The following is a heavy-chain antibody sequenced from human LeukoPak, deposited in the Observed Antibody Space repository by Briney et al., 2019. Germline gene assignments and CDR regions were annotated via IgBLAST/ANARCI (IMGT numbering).Heavy chain of an antibody. Sequence: ASVKVSCKASGYTFTSYGISWVRQAPGQGLEWMGWISAYNGNTNYAQKLQGRVTMTTDTSTSTAYMELRSLRSDDTAVYYCASAVGDSTSYYYYMDVWGKGTTVTISS. CDR2: ISAYNGNT. CDR1: GYTFTSYG. V-gene: IGHV1-18*01. D-gene: IGHD4-17*01. J-gene: IGHJ6*03. CDR3: ASAVGDSTSYYYYMDV.